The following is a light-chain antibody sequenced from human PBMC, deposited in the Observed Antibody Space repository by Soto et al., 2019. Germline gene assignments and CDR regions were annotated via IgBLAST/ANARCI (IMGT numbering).Light chain of an antibody. J-gene: IGLJ2*01. V-gene: IGLV2-23*03. CDR1: SSDVGSYNL. Sequence: QSALTQAASVSGSPGQSITISCTGTSSDVGSYNLVSWYQQHPGKAPKLMIYEGSKRPSGVSNRFSGSKSGNTASLTISGLQAEDEADYYCCSYAGSSTVKFGGGTKLTVL. CDR2: EGS. CDR3: CSYAGSSTVK.